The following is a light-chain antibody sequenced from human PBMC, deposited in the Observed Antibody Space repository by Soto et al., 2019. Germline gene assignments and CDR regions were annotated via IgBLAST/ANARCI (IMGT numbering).Light chain of an antibody. CDR3: CSYAGSYTHV. V-gene: IGLV2-11*01. CDR1: SSDVGTYNY. Sequence: QSALTQPRSVSGSPGQSVTISCTGTSSDVGTYNYVSWYQQHPGKAPKLIIYDVTKWPSGVPDRFSGSKSGNTASLTISGLQAEDEADYYCCSYAGSYTHVFGTGTNLTVL. J-gene: IGLJ1*01. CDR2: DVT.